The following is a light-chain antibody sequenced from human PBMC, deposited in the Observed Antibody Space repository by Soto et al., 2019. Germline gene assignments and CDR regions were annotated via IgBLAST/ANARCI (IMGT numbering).Light chain of an antibody. CDR3: CSYAGSSTYV. J-gene: IGLJ1*01. CDR1: SSDVGSYNL. CDR2: EGS. V-gene: IGLV2-23*01. Sequence: QAVVTQPASVSGSPGQSITISCTGTSSDVGSYNLVSWYQQHPGKAPKLRIYEGSKRPSGVSNRFSGSKSGNTASLTISGLQAEDEADYYCCSYAGSSTYVFGTGTKLTVL.